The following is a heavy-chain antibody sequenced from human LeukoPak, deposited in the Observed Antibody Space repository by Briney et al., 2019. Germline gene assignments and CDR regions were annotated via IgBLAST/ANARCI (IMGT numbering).Heavy chain of an antibody. CDR1: GFTFSSYS. CDR3: ARDGYSYDYYYMDV. V-gene: IGHV3-21*01. CDR2: ISSSSSYI. D-gene: IGHD5-18*01. J-gene: IGHJ6*03. Sequence: GGSLRLSCAASGFTFSSYSMTWVRQAPGKGLEWVSSISSSSSYIYYADSVKGRFTISRDNAKNSLYLQMNSLRAEDTAVYYCARDGYSYDYYYMDVWGKGTTVTVSS.